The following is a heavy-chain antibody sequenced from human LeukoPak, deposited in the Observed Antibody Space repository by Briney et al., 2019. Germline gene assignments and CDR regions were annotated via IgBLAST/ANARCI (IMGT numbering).Heavy chain of an antibody. J-gene: IGHJ4*02. V-gene: IGHV4-39*01. D-gene: IGHD4-17*01. CDR3: ARDFGDYRVDY. Sequence: SETLSLTCTVSGGSISSSNYYWGWIRRPPGKGLEWIGTIHYSGNTYYNPSLKSRVAISVDTSKNQFSLRLSSVTAADTAVYYCARDFGDYRVDYWGQGTLVTVSS. CDR1: GGSISSSNYY. CDR2: IHYSGNT.